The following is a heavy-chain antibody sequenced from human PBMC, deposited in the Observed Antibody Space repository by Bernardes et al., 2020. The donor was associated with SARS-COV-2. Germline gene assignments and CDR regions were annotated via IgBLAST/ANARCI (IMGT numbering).Heavy chain of an antibody. J-gene: IGHJ4*02. Sequence: GGSLRLSRAASGFTFSSYWMSWVRQAPGKGLEVVANIKQDGSEKYYVDSVKGRFTISRDNAKNSLYLQMNSLRAEDTAVYYCARIAAAGPFFDYWGQGTLVTVSS. D-gene: IGHD6-13*01. CDR1: GFTFSSYW. V-gene: IGHV3-7*01. CDR2: IKQDGSEK. CDR3: ARIAAAGPFFDY.